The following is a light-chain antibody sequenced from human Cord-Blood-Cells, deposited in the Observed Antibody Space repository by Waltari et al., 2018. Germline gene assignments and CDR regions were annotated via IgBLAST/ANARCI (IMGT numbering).Light chain of an antibody. CDR2: EGS. J-gene: IGLJ2*01. CDR1: SSDVGSYNL. V-gene: IGLV2-23*01. Sequence: QSALTQPASVSGSPGQSITISCTGTSSDVGSYNLVSWYQQNPGKAPKLMFYEGSKRPSGVSNRFSGSKSGNTASLTISGLQAEDEADYYCCSYAGSSYVVFGGGTKLTVL. CDR3: CSYAGSSYVV.